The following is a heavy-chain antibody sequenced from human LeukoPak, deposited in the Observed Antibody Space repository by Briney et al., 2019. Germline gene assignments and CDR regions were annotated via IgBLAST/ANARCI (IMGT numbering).Heavy chain of an antibody. J-gene: IGHJ6*03. CDR3: ARGRRFGGFYYYYMDV. D-gene: IGHD3-16*01. CDR2: ISSSSSTI. V-gene: IGHV3-48*01. CDR1: GFTFSSYR. Sequence: GGSLRLSCAASGFTFSSYRMNWVRQAPGKGLEWVSYISSSSSTIYYADSVKGRFTISRDNAKNSLYLQMNSLRAEDTAVYYCARGRRFGGFYYYYMDVWGKGTTVTISS.